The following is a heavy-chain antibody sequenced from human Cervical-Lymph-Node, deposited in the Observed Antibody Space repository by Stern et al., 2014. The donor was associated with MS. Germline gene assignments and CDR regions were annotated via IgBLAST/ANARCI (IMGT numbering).Heavy chain of an antibody. Sequence: VQLVESGPEVKRPGESLKISCQASGYTFTSYWIGWVRQMPGKGLEWIAIIFPGGSDIRYSPCFQGQVTISAAKSSSTAYLQWNNLKASDTAIYYCARQRYFDYWGQGTLVTVSS. CDR1: GYTFTSYW. CDR2: IFPGGSDI. J-gene: IGHJ4*02. V-gene: IGHV5-51*01. CDR3: ARQRYFDY.